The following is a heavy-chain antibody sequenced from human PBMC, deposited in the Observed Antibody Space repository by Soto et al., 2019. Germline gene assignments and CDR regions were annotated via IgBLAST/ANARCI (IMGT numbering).Heavy chain of an antibody. Sequence: ASVKVSCKASGYTFTGYYMHWVRQAPGQGLEWMGWINPNSGGTNYAQKFQGWVTTTRDTSISTAYMELSRLRSDDTAVYYCAREWPAAVPHAFDIWGQATMVTVSS. V-gene: IGHV1-2*04. J-gene: IGHJ3*02. CDR1: GYTFTGYY. CDR2: INPNSGGT. CDR3: AREWPAAVPHAFDI. D-gene: IGHD2-2*01.